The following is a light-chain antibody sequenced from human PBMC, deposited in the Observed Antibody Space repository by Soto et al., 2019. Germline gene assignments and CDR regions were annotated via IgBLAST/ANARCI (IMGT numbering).Light chain of an antibody. J-gene: IGLJ1*01. Sequence: QSVLPQPASVSGSPGQSITISCTGTSSDVGNYNFVSWYQQHPGKAPKLMISEGGKRPSGVSDRFSGSKSGNTASLTISGLQAEDEADYYCCSYAGISTYVFGPGTKLTVL. CDR2: EGG. V-gene: IGLV2-23*01. CDR3: CSYAGISTYV. CDR1: SSDVGNYNF.